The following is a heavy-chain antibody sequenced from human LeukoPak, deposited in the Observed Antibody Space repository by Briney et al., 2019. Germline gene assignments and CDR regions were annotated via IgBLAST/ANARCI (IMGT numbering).Heavy chain of an antibody. V-gene: IGHV4-39*07. CDR1: GGSISSSSYY. D-gene: IGHD5-24*01. J-gene: IGHJ4*02. CDR3: ARDLSWSVGDGYNSGISDY. Sequence: SETLSLTCTVSGGSISSSSYYWGWTRQPPGKGLEWIGSIYYSGSTYYNPSLKSRVTISVDTSKNQFSLKLSSVAAADTAVYYCARDLSWSVGDGYNSGISDYWGQGTLVTVSS. CDR2: IYYSGST.